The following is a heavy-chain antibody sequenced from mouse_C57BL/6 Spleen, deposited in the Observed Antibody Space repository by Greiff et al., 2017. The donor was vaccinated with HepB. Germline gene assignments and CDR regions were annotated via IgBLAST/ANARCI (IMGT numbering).Heavy chain of an antibody. D-gene: IGHD2-3*01. V-gene: IGHV1-69*01. J-gene: IGHJ2*01. CDR3: ARYDGYHYYFDY. CDR1: GYTFTSYW. Sequence: VQLQQPGAELVMPGASVKLSCKASGYTFTSYWMHWVKQRPGQGLEWIGEIDPSDSYTNYNQKFKGKSTLTVDKSSSTAYMQLSSLTSEDSAVYYCARYDGYHYYFDYWGQGTTLTVSS. CDR2: IDPSDSYT.